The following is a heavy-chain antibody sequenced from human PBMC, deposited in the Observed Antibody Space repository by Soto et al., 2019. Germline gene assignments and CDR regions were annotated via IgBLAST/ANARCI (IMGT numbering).Heavy chain of an antibody. CDR2: IKSKTDGGTT. V-gene: IGHV3-15*01. CDR3: TTGIDCSGGSCYSS. Sequence: GGSLRLSCAASGFTFSNAWMSWVRQAPGKGLEWVGRIKSKTDGGTTDYAAPVKGRFTISRDDSKNTLYLQMNSLKTEDTAVYYCTTGIDCSGGSCYSSWGQGTLVTVSS. J-gene: IGHJ4*02. D-gene: IGHD2-15*01. CDR1: GFTFSNAW.